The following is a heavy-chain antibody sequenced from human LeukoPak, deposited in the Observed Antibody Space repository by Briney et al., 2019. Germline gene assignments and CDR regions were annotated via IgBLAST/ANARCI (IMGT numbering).Heavy chain of an antibody. CDR1: GFSFNNFA. J-gene: IGHJ4*02. CDR2: ISGSGSTI. CDR3: AKATMDTTYFDS. V-gene: IGHV3-23*01. Sequence: GGSLRLSCAASGFSFNNFAMSRVRQAPGKGLEWVSAISGSGSTIFYADSVKGRFTVSRDNSENTLFLQMNSLGAEDTALYYCAKATMDTTYFDSWGQGTLVTVSS. D-gene: IGHD4/OR15-4a*01.